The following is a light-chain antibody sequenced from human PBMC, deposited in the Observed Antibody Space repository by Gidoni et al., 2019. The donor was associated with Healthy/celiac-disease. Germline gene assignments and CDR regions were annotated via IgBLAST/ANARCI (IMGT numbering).Light chain of an antibody. Sequence: DIQITQSPSTLSASVGDRVTITCRASQSISSWLAWYQQKPGKAPKLLIYKASSLESGVPSRFSGSGSGTEFTLTISSLQPDDFATYYCQQYNSYSRTFGGXTKVEIK. V-gene: IGKV1-5*03. J-gene: IGKJ4*02. CDR3: QQYNSYSRT. CDR1: QSISSW. CDR2: KAS.